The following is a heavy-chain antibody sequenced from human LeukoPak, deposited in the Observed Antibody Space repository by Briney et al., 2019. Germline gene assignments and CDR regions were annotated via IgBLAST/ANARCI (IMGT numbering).Heavy chain of an antibody. J-gene: IGHJ4*02. Sequence: GGSLRLSCAASGFTFDDYAMHWVRQAPGKGLEWDSGISWNSGSIGYADSVKGRFTISRDNAKNSLYLQMNSLRAEDTALYYCAKSRPSLVYFDYWGQGTLVTVSS. CDR1: GFTFDDYA. V-gene: IGHV3-9*01. CDR2: ISWNSGSI. D-gene: IGHD3-3*02. CDR3: AKSRPSLVYFDY.